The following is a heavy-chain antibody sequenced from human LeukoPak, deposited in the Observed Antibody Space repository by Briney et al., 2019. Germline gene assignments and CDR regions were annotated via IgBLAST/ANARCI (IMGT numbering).Heavy chain of an antibody. V-gene: IGHV3-30*04. CDR1: GFTFSTYA. CDR3: ARGEGILLWFGEGPCGMDV. D-gene: IGHD3-10*01. J-gene: IGHJ6*02. CDR2: ISSDGSNK. Sequence: GGSLRPSCAASGFTFSTYAMHWVRQAPGKGLEWVALISSDGSNKFYADSVKGRFTISRDNSKNTLYLQMNSLRAEDTAVYYCARGEGILLWFGEGPCGMDVWGQGTTVTVSS.